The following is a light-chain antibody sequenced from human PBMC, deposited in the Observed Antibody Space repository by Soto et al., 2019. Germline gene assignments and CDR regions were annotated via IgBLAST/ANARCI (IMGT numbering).Light chain of an antibody. Sequence: QAALTQPASVSGSPGQSIAISCTGTSGDVGAYDFVSWHQQHPGKAPKLMIYDVSRRPSGVSDRFSGSKSGNTASLIISGLLAEDDADYYCSSFTGGSTSYVFGTGTKLTVL. CDR2: DVS. CDR3: SSFTGGSTSYV. V-gene: IGLV2-14*01. CDR1: SGDVGAYDF. J-gene: IGLJ1*01.